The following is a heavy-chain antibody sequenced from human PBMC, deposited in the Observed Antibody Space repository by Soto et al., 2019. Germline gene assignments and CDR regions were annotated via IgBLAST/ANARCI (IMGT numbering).Heavy chain of an antibody. Sequence: GGSLRLSCAASGFSFATYTFNWVRQAPGKGLEFVSSIGGSGGYTYYADSVKGRFTISRDTSKNTLYLQMNSPRADDTAIYWCAKAGIETYVWGSYRSDYYFDYWGQGTLVTVSS. D-gene: IGHD3-16*02. J-gene: IGHJ4*02. V-gene: IGHV3-23*01. CDR2: IGGSGGYT. CDR1: GFSFATYT. CDR3: AKAGIETYVWGSYRSDYYFDY.